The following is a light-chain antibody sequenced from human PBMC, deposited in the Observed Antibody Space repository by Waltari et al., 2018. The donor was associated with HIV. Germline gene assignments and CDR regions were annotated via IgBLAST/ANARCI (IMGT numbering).Light chain of an antibody. J-gene: IGLJ2*01. Sequence: SSELTQDPAVSVALGLTVRITGQGDSLSSYSANWYLQKPGQAPLLVIYDKNNRPSGIPDRFSGSSSGNAASLTITGAQAEDEADYYCNSRDSSGHVIFGGGTKLTVL. CDR3: NSRDSSGHVI. CDR1: SLSSYS. V-gene: IGLV3-19*01. CDR2: DKN.